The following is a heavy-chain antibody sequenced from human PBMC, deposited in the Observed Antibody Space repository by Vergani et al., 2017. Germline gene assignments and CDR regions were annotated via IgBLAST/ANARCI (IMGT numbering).Heavy chain of an antibody. J-gene: IGHJ3*02. D-gene: IGHD5-12*01. CDR2: ISSSSSYI. CDR3: ARDYSGYDPGDAFDI. CDR1: GFTFSSYS. Sequence: EVQLVESGGGLVKPGGSLRLSCAASGFTFSSYSMNWVRPAPGKGLEWVSSISSSSSYIYYADSVKGRFTISRDNAKNSLYLQMNSLRAEDTAVYYCARDYSGYDPGDAFDIWGQGTMVTVSS. V-gene: IGHV3-21*01.